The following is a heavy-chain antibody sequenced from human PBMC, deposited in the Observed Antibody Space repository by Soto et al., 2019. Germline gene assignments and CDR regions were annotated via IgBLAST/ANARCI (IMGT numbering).Heavy chain of an antibody. V-gene: IGHV3-21*01. D-gene: IGHD2-2*01. CDR3: ARDRGVRVVVVPPDY. CDR2: ISSSSSYI. J-gene: IGHJ4*02. Sequence: PRLSCAASGFTFSSYSMNWVRQAPGKGLEWVSSISSSSSYIYYADSVKGRFTISRDNAKNSLYLQMSSLRAEDTAVYYCARDRGVRVVVVPPDYWGQGTLVTVSS. CDR1: GFTFSSYS.